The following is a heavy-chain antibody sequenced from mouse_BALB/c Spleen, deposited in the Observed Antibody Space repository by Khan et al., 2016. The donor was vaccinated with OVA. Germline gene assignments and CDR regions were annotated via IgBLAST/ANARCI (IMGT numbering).Heavy chain of an antibody. CDR3: ARVYGGDFNY. V-gene: IGHV3-2*02. CDR1: GYSITSDYA. J-gene: IGHJ2*01. CDR2: ISYSGNT. D-gene: IGHD1-1*01. Sequence: QLEESGPGLVKPSQSLSFTCTVTGYSITSDYAWNWIRQFPGNQLECMGFISYSGNTNYNPSLKSRTSITRDTSKNQVFLQLNSVTSEDTATYYCARVYGGDFNYWGQSTTLTVSS.